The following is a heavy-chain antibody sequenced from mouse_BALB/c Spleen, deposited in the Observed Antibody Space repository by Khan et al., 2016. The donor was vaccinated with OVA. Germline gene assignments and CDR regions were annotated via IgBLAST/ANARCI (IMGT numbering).Heavy chain of an antibody. J-gene: IGHJ2*01. CDR3: ARQVGIYDGPFDY. CDR1: GFTFNNYA. D-gene: IGHD2-3*01. Sequence: EVKLVESGGGLVKPGGSLKLSCAASGFTFNNYAMSWVRQTPEKRLEWVATVSSGGSYTYYPDSVKGRFTISRDNAKNTLYLQMISLWSEDTAMYDGARQVGIYDGPFDYWGQGTTLTVSS. CDR2: VSSGGSYT. V-gene: IGHV5-9-3*01.